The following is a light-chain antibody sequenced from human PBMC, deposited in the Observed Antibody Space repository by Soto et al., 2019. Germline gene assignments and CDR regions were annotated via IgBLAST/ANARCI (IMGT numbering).Light chain of an antibody. CDR1: NSNIDRNT. J-gene: IGLJ2*01. CDR3: AAWDDSLNGVV. CDR2: NNN. Sequence: QSVLTQPPSTSGAPGQRVTVSCSGSNSNIDRNTVNWYQQLPGTAPKRLIYNNNQRPSGVPDRFSGSKSGSSASLAISGLQSEDEADYYCAAWDDSLNGVVFGGGTKLTVL. V-gene: IGLV1-44*01.